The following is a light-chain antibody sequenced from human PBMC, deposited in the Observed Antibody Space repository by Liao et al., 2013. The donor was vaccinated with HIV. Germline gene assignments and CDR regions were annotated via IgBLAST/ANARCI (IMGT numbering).Light chain of an antibody. Sequence: SYDLTQPPSVSVSPGQTATISCSGQNLGDKHASWYQQKPGQSPVLVIYQDTKRPSGIPERFSASTSGNTATLTISGTQPMDEADYFCQAWDSSAGVVFGGGTKLTVL. CDR1: NLGDKH. CDR2: QDT. CDR3: QAWDSSAGVV. J-gene: IGLJ2*01. V-gene: IGLV3-1*01.